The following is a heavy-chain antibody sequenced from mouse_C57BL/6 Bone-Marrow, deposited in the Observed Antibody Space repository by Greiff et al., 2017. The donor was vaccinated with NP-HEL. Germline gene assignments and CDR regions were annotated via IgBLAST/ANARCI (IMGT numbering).Heavy chain of an antibody. Sequence: QVQLQQPGAELVKPGASVKMSCKASGYTFTSYWITWVKQRPGQGLEWIGDIYPGSGSTNYNAKFKSKATLTVDTSSSTAYMQLSSLTSEDAAVYYGERDDYGSSPYAMDYWGQGTSVTVSS. CDR3: ERDDYGSSPYAMDY. CDR2: IYPGSGST. V-gene: IGHV1-55*01. CDR1: GYTFTSYW. D-gene: IGHD1-1*01. J-gene: IGHJ4*01.